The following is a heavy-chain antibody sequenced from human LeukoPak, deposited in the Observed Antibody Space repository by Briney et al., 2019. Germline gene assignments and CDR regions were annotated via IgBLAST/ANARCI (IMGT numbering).Heavy chain of an antibody. CDR2: INHSGST. J-gene: IGHJ4*02. CDR3: ARGLMGNDDYFDY. CDR1: GGSFSGYY. Sequence: KPSETLSLTCAVYGGSFSGYYWSWIRQPPGKGLEWIGEINHSGSTNYNPSLKSRVTISVDTSKNQFSLKLSSVTAADTAVYYCARGLMGNDDYFDYWGQGTLVTVSS. D-gene: IGHD2-8*01. V-gene: IGHV4-34*01.